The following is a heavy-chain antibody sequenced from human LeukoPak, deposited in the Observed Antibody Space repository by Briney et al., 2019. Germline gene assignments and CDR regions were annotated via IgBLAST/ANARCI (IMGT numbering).Heavy chain of an antibody. J-gene: IGHJ4*02. CDR3: AKSTYSVRPYYFDY. CDR1: TLTFTSYA. Sequence: GGSLRLACAPSTLTFTSYAMSWVRQAPGGGLGWVSSISASAGSTYYADSVKGPFTISRDNCKNTLYLQMNRLRAEDTAVYYCAKSTYSVRPYYFDYWGQGTLVTVSS. D-gene: IGHD5/OR15-5a*01. CDR2: ISASAGST. V-gene: IGHV3-23*01.